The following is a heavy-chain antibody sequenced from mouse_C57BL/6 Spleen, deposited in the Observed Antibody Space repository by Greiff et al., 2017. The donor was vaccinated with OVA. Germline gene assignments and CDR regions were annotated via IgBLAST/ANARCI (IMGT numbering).Heavy chain of an antibody. J-gene: IGHJ2*01. D-gene: IGHD1-1*01. Sequence: VQLQQPGAELVKPGASVKMSCKASGYTFTSYWITWVKQRPGQGLEWIGDIYPGSGSTNYNEKFKSKATLTVDTSTSTAYMQLSSLTSEDSAVYDCARSRGSSPYYFDYWGQGTTLTVSS. V-gene: IGHV1-55*01. CDR1: GYTFTSYW. CDR3: ARSRGSSPYYFDY. CDR2: IYPGSGST.